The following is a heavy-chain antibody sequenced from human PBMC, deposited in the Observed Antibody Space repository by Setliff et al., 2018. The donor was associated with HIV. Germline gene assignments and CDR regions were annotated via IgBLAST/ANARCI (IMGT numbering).Heavy chain of an antibody. Sequence: SETLSLTCTVSGGSINKSYWNWIRQSPGKVLEWIGYFYTNERNNYNHSLKSRVTISIDTSKNKFFLKLSSVTAEDTAVYYCARRGAFASGWAGDWFAPWGQGTLVTVSS. D-gene: IGHD6-19*01. CDR2: FYTNERN. CDR1: GGSINKSY. CDR3: ARRGAFASGWAGDWFAP. V-gene: IGHV4-4*09. J-gene: IGHJ5*02.